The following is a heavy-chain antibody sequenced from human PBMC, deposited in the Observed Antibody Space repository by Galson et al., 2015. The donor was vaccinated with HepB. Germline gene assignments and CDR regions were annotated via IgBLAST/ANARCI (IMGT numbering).Heavy chain of an antibody. CDR2: IRDSGDST. CDR1: GFTFSSYA. J-gene: IGHJ5*02. Sequence: SLRLSCAASGFTFSSYAMTWVRQAPGKGLEWVSTIRDSGDSTFYADSVKGRFTISRDNSKNTLFLQMNSLRAEDTAVYYCAKVGEGFDPWGQGTLVTVSS. CDR3: AKVGEGFDP. V-gene: IGHV3-23*01.